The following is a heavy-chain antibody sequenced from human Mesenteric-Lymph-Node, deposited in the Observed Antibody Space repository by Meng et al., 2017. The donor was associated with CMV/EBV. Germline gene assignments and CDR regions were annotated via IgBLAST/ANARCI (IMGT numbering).Heavy chain of an antibody. V-gene: IGHV4-61*01. D-gene: IGHD5-12*01. J-gene: IGHJ4*02. CDR1: GGSVSSGTYY. Sequence: VSGGSVSSGTYYWSWIRQPPGKGLEWIGYVYFRGSTKYNPSFKSRVTISVDTSKNQFSLRLSSVTAADTAMYYCARGGVATMHPFGYWGQGTLVTVSS. CDR2: VYFRGST. CDR3: ARGGVATMHPFGY.